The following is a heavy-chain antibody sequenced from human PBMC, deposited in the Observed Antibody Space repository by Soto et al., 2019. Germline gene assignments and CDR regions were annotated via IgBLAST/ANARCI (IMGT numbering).Heavy chain of an antibody. V-gene: IGHV4-31*03. Sequence: QVQLQESGPGLVKPSQTLSLTCTVSGGSISSGGYYWSWIRQHPGKGLEWIGYIYYSGSTYYNPSLKRRVTISVDTSKTQFSLKLSSVTAADTAVYYCARCVTMVRGAFPNWFDPWGQGTLVTVSS. CDR1: GGSISSGGYY. D-gene: IGHD3-10*01. CDR2: IYYSGST. CDR3: ARCVTMVRGAFPNWFDP. J-gene: IGHJ5*02.